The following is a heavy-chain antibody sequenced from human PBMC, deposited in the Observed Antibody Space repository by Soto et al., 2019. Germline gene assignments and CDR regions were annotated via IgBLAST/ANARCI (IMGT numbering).Heavy chain of an antibody. J-gene: IGHJ1*01. V-gene: IGHV3-33*01. D-gene: IGHD6-19*01. CDR1: GFTFSSYG. Sequence: QVQLVESGGGVVQPGRSLRLSCAASGFTFSSYGMHWVRQAPGKGLEWVAVIWYDGSNKYYADSVKGRVTISRDNSKNTLYLQMNSRRAEDTAVYYCARDQAVGYSSGWYPPEYFQHWGQGTLVTVSS. CDR3: ARDQAVGYSSGWYPPEYFQH. CDR2: IWYDGSNK.